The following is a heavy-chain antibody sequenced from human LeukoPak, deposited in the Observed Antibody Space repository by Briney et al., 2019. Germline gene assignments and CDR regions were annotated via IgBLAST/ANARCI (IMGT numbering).Heavy chain of an antibody. J-gene: IGHJ4*02. V-gene: IGHV3-33*01. Sequence: GGSLRLSCAASEFTFSSYGMHWLRQAPGKGLEWVAVIWFDGSDKYYADSVKGRFTISRDNSKNTLYLQMNSLRAEDTAVYYCARDGYSGYDFYFDYWGQGSLVTVSS. CDR2: IWFDGSDK. CDR3: ARDGYSGYDFYFDY. D-gene: IGHD5-12*01. CDR1: EFTFSSYG.